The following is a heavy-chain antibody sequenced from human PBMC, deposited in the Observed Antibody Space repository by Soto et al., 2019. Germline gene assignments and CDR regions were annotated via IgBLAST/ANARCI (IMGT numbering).Heavy chain of an antibody. V-gene: IGHV3-11*05. J-gene: IGHJ5*02. Sequence: QVQLVESGGGLVKPGGSLRLSCAASGFTFSDNYMSWIRQARGMGLEWVSYISSSSSYTNYADSVKGRFTISRDNAKNSRYLQMNSLRAEDTAVYYCARDTSSSWYGWFDPWGQGTLVTVSS. D-gene: IGHD6-13*01. CDR3: ARDTSSSWYGWFDP. CDR1: GFTFSDNY. CDR2: ISSSSSYT.